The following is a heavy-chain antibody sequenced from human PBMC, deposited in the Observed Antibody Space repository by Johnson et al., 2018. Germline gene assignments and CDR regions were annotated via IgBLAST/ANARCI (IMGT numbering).Heavy chain of an antibody. D-gene: IGHD5-12*01. CDR3: TRISRIVADDY. Sequence: VQLVESGGGLVQPGGSLRLSCAASGFAFSSSWMNWVRQAPGKGLEWVANINPDGSAKYYVDSVKGRFTISKDNAENSLYLKMNSLRGEDTAVYFCTRISRIVADDYWGQGTLVTVSS. CDR1: GFAFSSSW. CDR2: INPDGSAK. J-gene: IGHJ4*02. V-gene: IGHV3-7*01.